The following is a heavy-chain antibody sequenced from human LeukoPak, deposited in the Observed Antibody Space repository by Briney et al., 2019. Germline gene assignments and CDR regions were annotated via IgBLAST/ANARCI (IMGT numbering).Heavy chain of an antibody. CDR3: AKDVSSDGSVWALDV. D-gene: IGHD3-16*01. CDR2: ISYDRSNK. J-gene: IGHJ3*01. V-gene: IGHV3-30*18. Sequence: PGRSLGLSCAASGFTFSSFGMHWVRQAPGKGLEWVAAISYDRSNKYYADSVKGRFTISRDNSENTLYLQMNSLRAEDTAVYYCAKDVSSDGSVWALDVWGQGTLVTVSS. CDR1: GFTFSSFG.